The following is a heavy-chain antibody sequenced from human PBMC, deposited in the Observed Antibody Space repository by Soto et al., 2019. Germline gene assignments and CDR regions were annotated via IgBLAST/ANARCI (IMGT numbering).Heavy chain of an antibody. V-gene: IGHV5-51*01. Sequence: PGESLKISCKGSGYSFTSYWIGWVRQMPGKGLEWMGIIYPGDSDTRYSPSFQGQVTISADKSISTAYLQWSSLKASDTAMYYCARLDWIETYYDILTGYTPKNGFDYWGQGTLVTVSS. CDR2: IYPGDSDT. D-gene: IGHD3-9*01. J-gene: IGHJ4*02. CDR3: ARLDWIETYYDILTGYTPKNGFDY. CDR1: GYSFTSYW.